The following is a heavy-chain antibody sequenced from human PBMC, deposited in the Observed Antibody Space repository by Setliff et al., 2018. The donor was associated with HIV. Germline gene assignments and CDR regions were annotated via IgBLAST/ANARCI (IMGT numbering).Heavy chain of an antibody. CDR1: EFTLGNSI. D-gene: IGHD6-19*01. CDR2: ISNIDGST. J-gene: IGHJ3*02. V-gene: IGHV3-23*01. Sequence: PGGSMRLSCAVSEFTLGNSIIAWVRQAPGKGLEWVSTISNIDGSTYFADSVKGRFTISGDSSKNTVYLQLNSLRAEDTAVYFCAKEEYTSGRCGAFGIWGQGTVVTVSS. CDR3: AKEEYTSGRCGAFGI.